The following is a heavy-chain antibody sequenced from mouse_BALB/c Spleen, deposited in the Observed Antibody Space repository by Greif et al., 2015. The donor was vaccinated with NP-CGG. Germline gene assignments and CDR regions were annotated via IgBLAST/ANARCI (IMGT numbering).Heavy chain of an antibody. CDR3: AREGMGYDGYFDY. V-gene: IGHV5-4*02. CDR1: GFTFSDYY. J-gene: IGHJ2*01. CDR2: ISDGGGYT. D-gene: IGHD2-14*01. Sequence: EVKVVESGGGLVRPGGSLKLSCAASGFTFSDYYMYWVRQTPEKRLEWVATISDGGGYTYYPDSVKGRFTISRDNAKNNLYLQMSSLKSEDTAMYYCAREGMGYDGYFDYWGQGTTLTVSS.